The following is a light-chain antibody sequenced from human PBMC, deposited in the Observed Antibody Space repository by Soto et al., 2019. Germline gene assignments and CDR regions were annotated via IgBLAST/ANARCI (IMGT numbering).Light chain of an antibody. J-gene: IGKJ1*01. CDR2: GAS. CDR3: QTYNTVPTWT. Sequence: DIQMTQSPSSLSASLRDRVSITCRANQGIANNLAWYQQKPGKVPKLLIYGASALHSGVPSRFSGSGSETEFTLIINGLQPEDVGTYYCQTYNTVPTWTFGQGTKVEIK. CDR1: QGIANN. V-gene: IGKV1-27*01.